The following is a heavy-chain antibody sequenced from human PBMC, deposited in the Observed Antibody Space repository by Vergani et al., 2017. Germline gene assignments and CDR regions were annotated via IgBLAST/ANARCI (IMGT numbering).Heavy chain of an antibody. V-gene: IGHV1-46*03. CDR1: GYTFSNYY. D-gene: IGHD3-9*01. Sequence: QVQVVQSGAEVKKSGASVKVSCKTSGYTFSNYYMHWVRQAPGQGLEWMGIINPSGVHTNYAQKFQGRVTMTRDTSTSTVYMELSSLRSEDTAIYYCARGDYGSLTGYRYWGQGTLVTVSA. CDR2: INPSGVHT. CDR3: ARGDYGSLTGYRY. J-gene: IGHJ4*02.